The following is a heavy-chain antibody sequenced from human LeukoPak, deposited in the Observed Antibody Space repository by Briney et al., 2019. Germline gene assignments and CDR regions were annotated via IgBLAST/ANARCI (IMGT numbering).Heavy chain of an antibody. CDR2: IYRSGST. J-gene: IGHJ6*03. V-gene: IGHV4-59*08. Sequence: PSETLSLTCAVSGGSINNYYWVWIRQPPGNGLEWIGSIYRSGSTNYNPSLKSRVTIPVDTSKNQFSLKVSSVTAADTAVYYCARGDCSGSICYSPMDVWGTGTTVTVSS. D-gene: IGHD2-21*01. CDR3: ARGDCSGSICYSPMDV. CDR1: GGSINNYY.